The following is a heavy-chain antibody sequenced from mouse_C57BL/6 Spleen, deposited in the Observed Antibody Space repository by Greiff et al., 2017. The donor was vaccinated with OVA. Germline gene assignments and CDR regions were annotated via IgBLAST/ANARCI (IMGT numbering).Heavy chain of an antibody. D-gene: IGHD2-4*01. J-gene: IGHJ2*01. CDR1: GFTFSSYA. CDR3: TRVDYDGYFDY. V-gene: IGHV5-9-1*02. Sequence: DVQLVESGEGLVKPGGSLKLSCAASGFTFSSYAMSWVRQTPEKRLEWVAYISSGGDYIYYADTVKGRFTISRDNARNTLYLQMSSLKSEDTAMYYCTRVDYDGYFDYWGQGTTLTVSS. CDR2: ISSGGDYI.